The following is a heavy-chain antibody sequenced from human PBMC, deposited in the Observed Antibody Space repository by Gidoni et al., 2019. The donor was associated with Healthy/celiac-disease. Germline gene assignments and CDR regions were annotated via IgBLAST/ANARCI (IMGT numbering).Heavy chain of an antibody. D-gene: IGHD3-3*01. CDR1: GFTFSSYW. CDR2: IKQDGSEK. CDR3: ARGGMVRFWSGYDHYYYYGMDV. Sequence: EVQLVESGGGLVQPGGSLRLSCAASGFTFSSYWMSWVRQAPGKGLEWVANIKQDGSEKYYVDSVKGRFTISRDNAKNSLYLQMNSLRAEDTAVYYCARGGMVRFWSGYDHYYYYGMDVWGQGTTVTVSS. J-gene: IGHJ6*02. V-gene: IGHV3-7*01.